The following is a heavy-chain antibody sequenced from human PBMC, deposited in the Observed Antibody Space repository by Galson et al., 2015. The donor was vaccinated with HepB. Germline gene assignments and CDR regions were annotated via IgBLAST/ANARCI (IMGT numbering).Heavy chain of an antibody. CDR1: GDSVSXXXAA. Sequence: ISGDSVSXXXAAWNXXXQSXXRGLEWLGXXXYRSKWYXAYAVSVKSRITINPDTSKNQFSLQLNSVTPDDTAXYYCEXEWFGEFXXLGSWGQGTLVT. CDR2: XXYRSKWYX. CDR3: EXEWFGEFXXLGS. D-gene: IGHD3-10*01. V-gene: IGHV6-1*01. J-gene: IGHJ4*02.